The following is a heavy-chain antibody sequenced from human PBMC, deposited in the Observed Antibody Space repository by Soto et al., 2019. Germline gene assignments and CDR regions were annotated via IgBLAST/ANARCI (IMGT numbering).Heavy chain of an antibody. J-gene: IGHJ6*02. CDR1: GYTFTGYA. Sequence: ASVKVSCKASGYTFTGYAMNWVRQAPGQGLEWMGWINTNTGNPTYAQGFTGRFVFSLDTSVSTAYLQICSLKAEDTAVYYCARGRALGYCTNGVCYTGEDYYYYGMDVWGQGTTVTVSS. CDR3: ARGRALGYCTNGVCYTGEDYYYYGMDV. D-gene: IGHD2-8*01. CDR2: INTNTGNP. V-gene: IGHV7-4-1*01.